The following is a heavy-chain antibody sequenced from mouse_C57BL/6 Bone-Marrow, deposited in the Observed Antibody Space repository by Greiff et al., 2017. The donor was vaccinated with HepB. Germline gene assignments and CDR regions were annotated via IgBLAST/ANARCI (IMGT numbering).Heavy chain of an antibody. V-gene: IGHV1-26*01. CDR3: ARYDGRSDWYIDV. J-gene: IGHJ1*03. D-gene: IGHD1-1*01. CDR2: INPNNGGT. CDR1: GYTFTDYY. Sequence: EVQLQQSGPELVKPGASVKISCKASGYTFTDYYMNWVKQSHGKSLEWIGDINPNNGGTSYNQKFKGKATLTVDNSSSTAYMELRSLTSEDSAVYYCARYDGRSDWYIDVWGRGKTVRVTS.